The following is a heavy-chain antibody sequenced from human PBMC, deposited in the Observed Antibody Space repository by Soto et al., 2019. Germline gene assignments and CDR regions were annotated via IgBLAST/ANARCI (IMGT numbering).Heavy chain of an antibody. CDR2: ISGSGGST. CDR3: ARGFSAGKGSTPDF. CDR1: GFTFSSFA. V-gene: IGHV3-23*01. D-gene: IGHD6-13*01. J-gene: IGHJ4*02. Sequence: PGGSLRLSCAASGFTFSSFAMSWVRQAPGKGLDWVSAISGSGGSTYSADSVKGRFTISRDNSKNTLYLQMSSLRAEDTAVYYCARGFSAGKGSTPDFWGQGSLVPVYS.